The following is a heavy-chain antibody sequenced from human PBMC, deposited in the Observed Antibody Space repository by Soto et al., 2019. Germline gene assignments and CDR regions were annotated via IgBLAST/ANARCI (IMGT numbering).Heavy chain of an antibody. CDR1: RGSISSYY. CDR2: IYSSAST. Sequence: QVQLQESGPGLVEPSETLSLTCTVSRGSISSYYWSWIRQPPGKGLEWIGYIYSSASTTYNPSLKRRVTLSVDTSKNQFSLNLKSVTAADTAIYYCASGFPGYSSGYWGQGTLVTVSS. J-gene: IGHJ4*02. D-gene: IGHD5-18*01. CDR3: ASGFPGYSSGY. V-gene: IGHV4-4*09.